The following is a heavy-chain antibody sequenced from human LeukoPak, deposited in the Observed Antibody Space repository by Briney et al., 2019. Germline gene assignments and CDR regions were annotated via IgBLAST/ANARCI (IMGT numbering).Heavy chain of an antibody. CDR3: ARRLLGYCSGGSCYSGYFQR. J-gene: IGHJ1*01. CDR1: GGSFSGYY. D-gene: IGHD2-15*01. CDR2: INHSGST. V-gene: IGHV4-34*01. Sequence: SETLSLTCAVYGGSFSGYYWSWIRQPPGKGLEWIGEINHSGSTNSNPSLKSRVTISVDTSKNQFSLKLSSVTAADTAVYYCARRLLGYCSGGSCYSGYFQRWGQGTLVTVSS.